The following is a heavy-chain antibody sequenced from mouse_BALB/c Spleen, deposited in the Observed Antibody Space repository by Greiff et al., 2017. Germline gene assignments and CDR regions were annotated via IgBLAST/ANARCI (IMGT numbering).Heavy chain of an antibody. CDR3: ARSYDYDGYLFAY. CDR1: GYTFTDYN. J-gene: IGHJ3*01. D-gene: IGHD2-4*01. Sequence: EVKLVESGPELVKPGASVKISCKASGYTFTDYNMHWVKQSHGKSLEWIGYIYPYNGGTGYNQKFKSKATLTVDNSSSTAYMELRSLTSEDSAVYYCARSYDYDGYLFAYWGQGTLVTVSA. CDR2: IYPYNGGT. V-gene: IGHV1S29*02.